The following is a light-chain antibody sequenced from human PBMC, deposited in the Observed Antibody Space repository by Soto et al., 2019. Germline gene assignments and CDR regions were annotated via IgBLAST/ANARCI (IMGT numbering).Light chain of an antibody. CDR3: ETWDSNTRV. CDR1: SRHSGYT. J-gene: IGLJ3*02. CDR2: VEGSGSY. Sequence: QSVLTQSSSASTSLGSSVKLTCTLSSRHSGYTITWHQQQPGKAPRYLMKVEGSGSYNKGSGVPDRFSGSSSGADRYLTISNLRSEDEADYYCETWDSNTRVFGGGTKLTVL. V-gene: IGLV4-60*03.